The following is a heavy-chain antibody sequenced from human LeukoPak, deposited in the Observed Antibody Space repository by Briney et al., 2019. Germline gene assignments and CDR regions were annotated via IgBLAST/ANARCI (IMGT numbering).Heavy chain of an antibody. CDR2: LTTDGGST. CDR1: GFTFSNYD. V-gene: IGHV3-23*01. J-gene: IGHJ4*02. CDR3: AKSLVRWAFDY. Sequence: GGSLRLSCAASGFTFSNYDMSWVRQAPGKGLEWVSSLTTDGGSTEYADSVKGRFTISRDNSKNTLYLQMDSLRAEDTALYYCAKSLVRWAFDYWGQGTLVTVPS. D-gene: IGHD1-26*01.